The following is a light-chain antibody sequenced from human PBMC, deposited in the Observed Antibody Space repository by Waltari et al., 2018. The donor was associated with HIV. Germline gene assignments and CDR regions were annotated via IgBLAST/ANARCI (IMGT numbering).Light chain of an antibody. J-gene: IGKJ2*01. CDR1: QSLVHTDGNTY. V-gene: IGKV2-30*02. CDR2: KVS. CDR3: MQGTHWYT. Sequence: DVVMTQFPLSLPFTLGQPASISCSSSQSLVHTDGNTYLNWFHQRQGQSPRRLFYKVSKRESGVPDRFSGSGSGTDFTLYISRVEAEDVGVYYCMQGTHWYTFGQGTKLEI.